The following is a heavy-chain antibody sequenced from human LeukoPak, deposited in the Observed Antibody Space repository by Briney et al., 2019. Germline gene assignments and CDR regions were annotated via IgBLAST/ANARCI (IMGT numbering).Heavy chain of an antibody. Sequence: SETLSLTCAVYGGSFSGYYWSWIRQPPGKGLEWIGEINHSGSTNYNPSLKSRVTISVDTSKNQFSLNLNFVTAADTAVYFCARRLYDYVWGTYRSYYFDYWGQGSLVNVAS. V-gene: IGHV4-34*01. J-gene: IGHJ4*02. CDR1: GGSFSGYY. CDR2: INHSGST. D-gene: IGHD3-16*02. CDR3: ARRLYDYVWGTYRSYYFDY.